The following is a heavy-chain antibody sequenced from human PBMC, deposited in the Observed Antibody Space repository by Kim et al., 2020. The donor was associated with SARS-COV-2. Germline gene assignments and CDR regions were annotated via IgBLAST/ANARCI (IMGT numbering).Heavy chain of an antibody. V-gene: IGHV6-1*01. CDR3: ARDPSAYSSSSGDAFDI. D-gene: IGHD6-13*01. Sequence: VKSRITINPDTSKNQFSLQLNSVTPEDTAVYYCARDPSAYSSSSGDAFDIWGQGTMVTVSS. J-gene: IGHJ3*02.